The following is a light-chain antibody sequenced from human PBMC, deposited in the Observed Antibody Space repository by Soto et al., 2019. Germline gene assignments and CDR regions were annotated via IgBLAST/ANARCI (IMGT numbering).Light chain of an antibody. CDR2: DIN. Sequence: QSVLTQPASVSGSPGQSITISCTGTSSDVGNYIFVSWYRQHPGKAPKLMIYDINNRPSGVSNRLSGSKSRNTASLTISGLQAEDEADYYCISYTTSASYVFGTGTKVTVL. CDR1: SSDVGNYIF. V-gene: IGLV2-14*01. J-gene: IGLJ1*01. CDR3: ISYTTSASYV.